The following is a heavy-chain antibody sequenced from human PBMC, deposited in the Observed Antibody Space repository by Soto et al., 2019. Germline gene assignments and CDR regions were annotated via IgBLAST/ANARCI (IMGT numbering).Heavy chain of an antibody. V-gene: IGHV4-59*01. CDR2: IYYSGIT. D-gene: IGHD5-12*01. CDR1: GDSIRSYY. Sequence: SETLSLNCTVSGDSIRSYYWTWIRQPPGKGLELIGYIYYSGITRYNPCLKIRVTISVDMSKNQFSLKLSSVIAADTAVYYCARAYGGFDNGLDVWGQGTAVTVSS. CDR3: ARAYGGFDNGLDV. J-gene: IGHJ6*02.